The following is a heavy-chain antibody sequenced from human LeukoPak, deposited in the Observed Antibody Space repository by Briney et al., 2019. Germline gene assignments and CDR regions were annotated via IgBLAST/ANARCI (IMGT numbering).Heavy chain of an antibody. CDR2: MWLDGNNK. J-gene: IGHJ4*02. CDR1: GFTFRSYD. CDR3: ARDRAGY. D-gene: IGHD3-10*01. V-gene: IGHV3-33*01. Sequence: GGSLRLSCAASGFTFRSYDMHWVRQAPGKGLEWVAVMWLDGNNKYYADSVKGRFTISRDNSKNTLYLQMNSLRAEDTAVYYCARDRAGYWGQGTLVTVSS.